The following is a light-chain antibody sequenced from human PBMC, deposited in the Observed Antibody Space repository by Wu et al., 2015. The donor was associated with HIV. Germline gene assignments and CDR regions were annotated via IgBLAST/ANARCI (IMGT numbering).Light chain of an antibody. J-gene: IGKJ2*01. Sequence: EIVMTQSPATLSVSPGERATLSCRASQSVGSNLAWYHQKPGQAPRLLIYGASTRATGIPARFSGSGSGTEFTLTISSLQSEDFAVYYCQQYDNWYTFGQGTNLEIK. V-gene: IGKV3-15*01. CDR1: QSVGSN. CDR2: GAS. CDR3: QQYDNWYT.